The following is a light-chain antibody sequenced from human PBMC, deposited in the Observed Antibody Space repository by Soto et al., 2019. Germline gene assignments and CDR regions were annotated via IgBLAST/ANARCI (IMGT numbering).Light chain of an antibody. CDR3: SSSTSSSTLV. Sequence: QSALTQPASVSGSPGQSITISCTGTSSDVGGYNYVSWYQQHPGKAPKHMIYEVSNRPSGVSNRFSGSKSGNTASLTISGLQAEYEADYYCSSSTSSSTLVFGTGTKLTVL. V-gene: IGLV2-14*01. CDR2: EVS. CDR1: SSDVGGYNY. J-gene: IGLJ1*01.